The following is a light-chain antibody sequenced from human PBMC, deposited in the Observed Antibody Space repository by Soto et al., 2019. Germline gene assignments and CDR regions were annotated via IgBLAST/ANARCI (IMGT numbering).Light chain of an antibody. Sequence: QSALTQPASVSGSPGQSITVSCTGTSSDIGGSTYVSWYQQHPGKAPRLIIYDVNNRPSGVAARFSASKSGNTASLTISGLQAEDEADDYCTSYTRSGLYVFGTGTKVTVL. CDR1: SSDIGGSTY. CDR2: DVN. J-gene: IGLJ1*01. V-gene: IGLV2-14*01. CDR3: TSYTRSGLYV.